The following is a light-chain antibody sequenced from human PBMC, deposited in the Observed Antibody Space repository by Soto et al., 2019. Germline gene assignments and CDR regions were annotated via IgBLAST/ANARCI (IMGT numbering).Light chain of an antibody. Sequence: EIVMTQSPVTLSVSPGERATLSCRASQSVSSNLAWYQQKPGQAPRLLSYGASTRATGIPARFSGSGSGTEFTLTISSLQSEDFAVYYCQQYNNWRTFGQGTKVDIK. CDR2: GAS. CDR1: QSVSSN. J-gene: IGKJ1*01. CDR3: QQYNNWRT. V-gene: IGKV3-15*01.